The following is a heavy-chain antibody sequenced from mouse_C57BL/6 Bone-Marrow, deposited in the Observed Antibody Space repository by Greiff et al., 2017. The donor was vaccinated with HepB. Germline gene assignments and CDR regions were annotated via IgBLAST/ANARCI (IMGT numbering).Heavy chain of an antibody. CDR1: GYSFTGYF. Sequence: EVKLQESGPELVKPGDSVKISCKASGYSFTGYFMNWVMQSHGKSLEWIGRINPYNGDTFYNQKFKGKATLTVDKSSSTAHMELRSLTSEDSAVYYCAREDYGDYWGQGTTLTVSS. J-gene: IGHJ2*01. CDR2: INPYNGDT. CDR3: AREDYGDY. V-gene: IGHV1-20*01.